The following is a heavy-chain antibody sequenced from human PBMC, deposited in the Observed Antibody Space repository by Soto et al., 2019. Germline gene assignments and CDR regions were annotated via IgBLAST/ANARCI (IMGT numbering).Heavy chain of an antibody. CDR3: AKDIGIQLWLRNFDY. CDR1: GFTFDDYT. J-gene: IGHJ4*02. CDR2: ISWDGGST. D-gene: IGHD5-18*01. V-gene: IGHV3-43*01. Sequence: EVQLVESGGVVVQPGGSLRLSCAASGFTFDDYTMHWVRHAPGKGLEWVSLISWDGGSTYYADSVKGRFTISRDNSKNSLYLQMNSLRTEDTALYYCAKDIGIQLWLRNFDYWGQGTLVTVSS.